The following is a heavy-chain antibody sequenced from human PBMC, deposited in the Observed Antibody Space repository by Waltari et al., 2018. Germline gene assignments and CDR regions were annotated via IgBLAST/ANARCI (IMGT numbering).Heavy chain of an antibody. CDR1: GYTFPSYD. V-gene: IGHV1-8*01. CDR2: MNPNSGNT. J-gene: IGHJ3*01. D-gene: IGHD5-18*01. Sequence: QVQLVQSGAEVKKPGASVKVSCKASGYTFPSYDLNWVRQATGQGLEWMGWMNPNSGNTGYAQKFQGRVTMTRNTSISTAYMELSSLRSEDTAVYYCLFVDTALIIPDVFDLWGQGTLVTVSS. CDR3: LFVDTALIIPDVFDL.